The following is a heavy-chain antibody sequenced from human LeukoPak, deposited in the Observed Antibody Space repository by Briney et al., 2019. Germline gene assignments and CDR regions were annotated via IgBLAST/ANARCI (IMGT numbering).Heavy chain of an antibody. D-gene: IGHD1-26*01. Sequence: PGRSVRLSCAASGFTFSSYGMHWVRQAPGKGLEWVAVIWYDGSNKYYADSVKGRFTISRDNSKNTLYLQMNSLRAEDTAVYYCAKEYSGSYYVGWFDPWGQGTLVTVSS. V-gene: IGHV3-33*06. CDR3: AKEYSGSYYVGWFDP. CDR2: IWYDGSNK. CDR1: GFTFSSYG. J-gene: IGHJ5*02.